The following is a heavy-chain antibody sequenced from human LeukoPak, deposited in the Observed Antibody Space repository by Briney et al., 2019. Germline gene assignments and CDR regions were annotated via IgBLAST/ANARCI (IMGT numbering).Heavy chain of an antibody. D-gene: IGHD6-19*01. V-gene: IGHV4-59*01. Sequence: PSETLSLTCTVSGGSISSYYWSWIRQPPGKGLEWIGYIYYSGSTNYNPSLKSRVTISVDTSKNQFSLKLSSVTAADTAVYYCARGAGYWQWLVGPCYFDYWGQGALVTVSS. CDR3: ARGAGYWQWLVGPCYFDY. CDR1: GGSISSYY. J-gene: IGHJ4*02. CDR2: IYYSGST.